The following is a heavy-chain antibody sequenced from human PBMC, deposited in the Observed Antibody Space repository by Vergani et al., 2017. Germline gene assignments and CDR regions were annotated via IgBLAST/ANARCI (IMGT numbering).Heavy chain of an antibody. Sequence: QLHLQESGPGLVKPSQTLSLTCTVSGGSITTDFYYWTWIRQHPANGLEWIGYIYHSGSTFYNPSLESRVSISIDTSKNQFYLNLTSVTVADTAMYFCARDRTPNAFDIWGQGTMVSVSS. CDR2: IYHSGST. J-gene: IGHJ3*02. CDR3: ARDRTPNAFDI. CDR1: GGSITTDFYY. V-gene: IGHV4-31*03.